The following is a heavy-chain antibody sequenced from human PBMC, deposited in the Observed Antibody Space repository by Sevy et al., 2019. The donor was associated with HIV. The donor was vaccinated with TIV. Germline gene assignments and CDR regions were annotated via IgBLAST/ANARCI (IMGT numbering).Heavy chain of an antibody. CDR3: ARDPGRDSDY. Sequence: GGSLRLSCAASGFTFSSYTMNWVRQAPGKGLEWVSSISGSTTYIHYADSVKGRFTISRDNARNSLYLQMNSLRGEDTAVYYCARDPGRDSDYWGQGTLVTVSS. CDR2: ISGSTTYI. J-gene: IGHJ4*02. V-gene: IGHV3-21*01. CDR1: GFTFSSYT.